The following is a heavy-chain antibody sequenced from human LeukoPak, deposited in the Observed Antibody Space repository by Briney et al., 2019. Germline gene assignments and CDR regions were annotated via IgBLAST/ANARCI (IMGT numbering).Heavy chain of an antibody. CDR3: AKGAYYYDGGNWFDP. CDR1: GFTFSSYA. V-gene: IGHV3-23*01. J-gene: IGHJ5*02. Sequence: GGSLRLSCAASGFTFSSYAMSWVRQAPGKGLEWVSAISGSGGSTYYADFVKGRFTISRDNSKNTLYLQMNSLRAEDTAVYYCAKGAYYYDGGNWFDPWGQGTLVTVSS. D-gene: IGHD3-22*01. CDR2: ISGSGGST.